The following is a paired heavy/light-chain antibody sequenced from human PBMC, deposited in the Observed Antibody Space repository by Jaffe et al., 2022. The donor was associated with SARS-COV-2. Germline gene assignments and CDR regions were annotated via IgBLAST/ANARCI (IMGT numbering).Heavy chain of an antibody. CDR1: GGSVSSITYY. Sequence: QVQLRESGPGLVKPSETLSLTCTVSGGSVSSITYYWTWIRQPPGKGLEWIGYIYYSGSTNYNPSLKSRVTISVDTSKNQFSLKLSSVTAADTAVYYCARAKRQYDILTGYSKSLKFDYWGQGTLVTVSS. V-gene: IGHV4-61*01. CDR2: IYYSGST. CDR3: ARAKRQYDILTGYSKSLKFDY. D-gene: IGHD3-9*01. J-gene: IGHJ4*02.
Light chain of an antibody. CDR2: DAS. Sequence: DIQMTQSPSSLSASVGDRVTITCQASQDISNYLNWYQQKPGKAPKLLIYDASNLETGVPSRFSGSGSGTDFTFTISSLQPEDIATYYCQQYDNLPHTFGQGTKLEIK. CDR1: QDISNY. J-gene: IGKJ2*01. V-gene: IGKV1-33*01. CDR3: QQYDNLPHT.